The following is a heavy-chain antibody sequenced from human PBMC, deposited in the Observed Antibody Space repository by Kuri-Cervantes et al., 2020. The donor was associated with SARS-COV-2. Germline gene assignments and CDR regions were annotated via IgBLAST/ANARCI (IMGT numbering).Heavy chain of an antibody. Sequence: GGSLRLSCAASGFTFSSYGMHWVRQAPGKGLEWVAFIRYDGSNKYYADSVKGRFTISRDNSKNTLYLQMNSLRAEDTAVYYCAKDYRITIFGVVIRSYYYYMDVWGKGTTVTVSS. V-gene: IGHV3-30*02. CDR2: IRYDGSNK. CDR1: GFTFSSYG. CDR3: AKDYRITIFGVVIRSYYYYMDV. D-gene: IGHD3-3*01. J-gene: IGHJ6*03.